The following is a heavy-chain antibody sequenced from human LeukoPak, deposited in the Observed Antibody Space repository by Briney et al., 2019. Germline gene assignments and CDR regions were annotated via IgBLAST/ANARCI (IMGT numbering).Heavy chain of an antibody. CDR3: ARSRIPAPGPTH. V-gene: IGHV4-34*01. Sequence: SETLSLTCAVYSGSFSGYSWNWIRQPPGKGLEWIGEINHSGSTNYNPSLKSRVTISVDPSKNQFSLKLSSVTAADTAVYYCARSRIPAPGPTHWGQGTLATVSS. CDR2: INHSGST. D-gene: IGHD6-13*01. J-gene: IGHJ4*02. CDR1: SGSFSGYS.